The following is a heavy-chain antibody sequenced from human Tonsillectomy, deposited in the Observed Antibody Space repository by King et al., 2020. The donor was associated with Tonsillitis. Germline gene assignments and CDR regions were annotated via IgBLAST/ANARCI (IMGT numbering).Heavy chain of an antibody. Sequence: QLVQSGPEVKKPGASVKVSCKASGYAFSAYGITWIRQAPGQGLELMGWIRGFNADTNYAQNLQGKVTVTTDTSTSTAYMELGSLRFDDTAVYYCARARGYTYGDYWGQGTLVTVSS. CDR3: ARARGYTYGDY. J-gene: IGHJ4*02. V-gene: IGHV1-18*01. CDR1: GYAFSAYG. D-gene: IGHD5-18*01. CDR2: IRGFNADT.